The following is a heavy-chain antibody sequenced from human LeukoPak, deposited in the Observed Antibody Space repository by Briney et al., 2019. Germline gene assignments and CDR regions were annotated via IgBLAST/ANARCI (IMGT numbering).Heavy chain of an antibody. CDR3: ARSVEDYYDSSGYAT. J-gene: IGHJ3*01. D-gene: IGHD3-22*01. CDR1: GYTFTSYD. CDR2: MNPNSGNT. V-gene: IGHV1-8*01. Sequence: ASVKVSCKASGYTFTSYDINWVRQATGQGLEWMGRMNPNSGNTGYAQKFQGRVTMTRNTSISTAYMELSSLRSEDTAVYYCARSVEDYYDSSGYATWGQGTMVTVSS.